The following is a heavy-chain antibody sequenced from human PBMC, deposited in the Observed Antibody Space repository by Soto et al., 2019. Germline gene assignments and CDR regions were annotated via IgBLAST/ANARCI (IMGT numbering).Heavy chain of an antibody. CDR1: GFTFSSYW. Sequence: TGGSLRLSCAASGFTFSSYWMHWVRQAPGKGLVWVSRINSDGSSTRYADSVKGRFTISRDNAKNTLYLQMNSLRAEDTAVYYCARSSYDILTGYYKPYYFDYWGQGTLVTVSS. D-gene: IGHD3-9*01. CDR3: ARSSYDILTGYYKPYYFDY. J-gene: IGHJ4*02. CDR2: INSDGSST. V-gene: IGHV3-74*01.